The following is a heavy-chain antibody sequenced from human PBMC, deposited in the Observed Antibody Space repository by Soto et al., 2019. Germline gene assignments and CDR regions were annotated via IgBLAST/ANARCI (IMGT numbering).Heavy chain of an antibody. V-gene: IGHV1-69*12. J-gene: IGHJ4*02. D-gene: IGHD5-12*01. CDR3: ARDLGSGYDPGDY. CDR1: GGTFNSYV. CDR2: IISIFGTP. Sequence: QVQLVQSGAEVKKPGSSVKVSCKASGGTFNSYVFNWVRQAPGQGLEWMGGIISIFGTPNYGQKFQGRVTITADECTSTGFMELGSLTSEDTAIYYGARDLGSGYDPGDYWGQGTLVTVSS.